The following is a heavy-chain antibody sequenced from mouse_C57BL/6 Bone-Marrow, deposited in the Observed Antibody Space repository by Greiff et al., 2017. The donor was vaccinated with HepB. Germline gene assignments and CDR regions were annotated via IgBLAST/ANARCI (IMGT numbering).Heavy chain of an antibody. CDR1: GYSFTSYW. D-gene: IGHD2-3*01. Sequence: QVQLQQPGTELVKPGASVKLSCKASGYSFTSYWMHWVKQRPVQGLEWIGYINPSNGGTHYNEKFKSKATLTVDKSSSTAYMQLSIRTSEYSAVFYCAQSGIYDRFYWGQDTTLTLST. CDR3: AQSGIYDRFY. CDR2: INPSNGGT. J-gene: IGHJ2*01. V-gene: IGHV1-53*01.